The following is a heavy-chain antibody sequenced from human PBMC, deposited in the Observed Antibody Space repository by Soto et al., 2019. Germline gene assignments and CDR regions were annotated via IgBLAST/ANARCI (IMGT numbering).Heavy chain of an antibody. D-gene: IGHD1-26*01. V-gene: IGHV4-34*01. J-gene: IGHJ5*02. CDR3: ARDMHAGFPHYFDP. CDR1: WGFFSGFY. Sequence: SATLSLTWAVFWGFFSGFYWSWIRQTPGKGLEWVGELNHSGSTNYNPSLKSRVTISVDTSKNQLSLKLTSMTPADATVYYCARDMHAGFPHYFDPWGQGTLVTVYS. CDR2: LNHSGST.